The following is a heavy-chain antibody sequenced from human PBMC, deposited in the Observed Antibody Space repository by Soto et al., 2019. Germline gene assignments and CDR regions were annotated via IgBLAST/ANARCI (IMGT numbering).Heavy chain of an antibody. Sequence: EVQLVESGGGLIQPGGSLRLSCAASGFTVSSNYMSWVRQAPGKGLEWVSVIYSGDNTYYADSVKGRFTTSRDNSKNTLYLQMNSLRAEDTAVYYCARDLRTLYGMDVWGQGTTVTVSS. CDR2: IYSGDNT. CDR3: ARDLRTLYGMDV. CDR1: GFTVSSNY. V-gene: IGHV3-53*01. J-gene: IGHJ6*02.